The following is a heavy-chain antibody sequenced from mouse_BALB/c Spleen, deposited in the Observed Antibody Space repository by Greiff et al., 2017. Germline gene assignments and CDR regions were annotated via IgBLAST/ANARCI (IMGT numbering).Heavy chain of an antibody. V-gene: IGHV1-54*01. D-gene: IGHD2-10*01. J-gene: IGHJ3*01. CDR1: GYAFTNYL. CDR3: TRYAYYGIFAY. CDR2: INPGSGST. Sequence: QVQLQQSGAELVRPGTSVKVSCKASGYAFTNYLIEWVKQRPGQGLEWIGVINPGSGSTNYDEKFKSKATLTVDTSSSTAYMQLSSLTSEDSAVYYCTRYAYYGIFAYWGQGTLVTVSA.